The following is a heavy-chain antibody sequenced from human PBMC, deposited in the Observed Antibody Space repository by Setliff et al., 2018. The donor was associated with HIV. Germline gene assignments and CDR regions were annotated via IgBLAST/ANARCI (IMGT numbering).Heavy chain of an antibody. V-gene: IGHV4-4*09. Sequence: PSETLSLTCTVSGGSISSYYWSWIRQPPGKGLEWIGYIYTSGSTNYNPSLKSRVTISVDTSKNQFSLKLSSVTAADTAVYYCARGFDYAQRPPLYYFDYWGQGTLVNVSS. CDR2: IYTSGST. CDR1: GGSISSYY. CDR3: ARGFDYAQRPPLYYFDY. D-gene: IGHD2-2*01. J-gene: IGHJ4*02.